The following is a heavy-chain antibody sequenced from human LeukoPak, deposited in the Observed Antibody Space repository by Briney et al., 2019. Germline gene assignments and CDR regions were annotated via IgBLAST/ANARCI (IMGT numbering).Heavy chain of an antibody. Sequence: PGGSLRLSCAASGFTFSSCSMNWVRQAPGKGLEWVSYISSSSSTIYYADSVKGRFTISRDNAKNSLYLQMNSLRAEDTAVYYCARDGGGSYSPGWFDPWGQGTLVTVSS. J-gene: IGHJ5*02. CDR1: GFTFSSCS. D-gene: IGHD1-26*01. CDR2: ISSSSSTI. V-gene: IGHV3-48*01. CDR3: ARDGGGSYSPGWFDP.